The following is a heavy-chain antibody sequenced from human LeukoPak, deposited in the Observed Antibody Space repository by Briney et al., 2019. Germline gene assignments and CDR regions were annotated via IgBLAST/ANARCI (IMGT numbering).Heavy chain of an antibody. CDR1: GYSISSGYY. Sequence: SETLSLTCTVSGYSISSGYYWGWIRQPPGKGLEWIGSIYHSGSTYYNPSLKSRVTISVDTSKNQFSLKLSSVTAADTAVYYCARSDYGDYLYYFDYWGQGTLVTVSS. D-gene: IGHD4-17*01. J-gene: IGHJ4*02. CDR2: IYHSGST. V-gene: IGHV4-38-2*02. CDR3: ARSDYGDYLYYFDY.